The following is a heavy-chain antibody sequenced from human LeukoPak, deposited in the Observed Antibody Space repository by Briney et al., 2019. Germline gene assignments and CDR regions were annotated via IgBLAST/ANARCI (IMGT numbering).Heavy chain of an antibody. D-gene: IGHD3-10*01. CDR1: GFTFNNYA. Sequence: GGSLRLSCAGSGFTFNNYAMSWVRQAPGKGLEWVSAISGTGATTHYADSVKGRFAISRDNSKNTLYLQMTSLRADDTAVYYCAKDQRFGDLDDYRGQGTLVTVSS. CDR2: ISGTGATT. CDR3: AKDQRFGDLDDY. V-gene: IGHV3-23*01. J-gene: IGHJ4*02.